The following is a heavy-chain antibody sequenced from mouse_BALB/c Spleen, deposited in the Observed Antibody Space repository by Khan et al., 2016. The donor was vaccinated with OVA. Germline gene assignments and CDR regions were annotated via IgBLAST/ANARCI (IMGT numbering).Heavy chain of an antibody. Sequence: QVRLQQSGAELIRPGTSVKMSCKAAGYTFTNYWIGWIKQRPGHGLEWIGDIHPGSGNTNYNEKFKGKATLTADTSSSTAYMEFSSLTSEDSAIYYCAIPYYYGSTYDTMDAWGQGTSVTVSS. J-gene: IGHJ4*01. CDR2: IHPGSGNT. CDR3: AIPYYYGSTYDTMDA. D-gene: IGHD1-1*01. V-gene: IGHV1-63*02. CDR1: GYTFTNYW.